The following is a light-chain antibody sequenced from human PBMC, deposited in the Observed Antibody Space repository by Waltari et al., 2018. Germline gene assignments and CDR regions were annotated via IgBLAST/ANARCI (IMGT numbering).Light chain of an antibody. V-gene: IGKV4-1*01. J-gene: IGKJ4*02. CDR2: WAS. CDR3: QKQYSSPLT. CDR1: QSVFHSSDSKNY. Sequence: DIVMTQSTDSLAVSLGERATINCKSSQSVFHSSDSKNYLTWYQQKPGQPPTLLIYWASTRQSGVPDRFSGSGSGTDFTLTISSLQAEGVALYYCQKQYSSPLTFGGGTKVEIQ.